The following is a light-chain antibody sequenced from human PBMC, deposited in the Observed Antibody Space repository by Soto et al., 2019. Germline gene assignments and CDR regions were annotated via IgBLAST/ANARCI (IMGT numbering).Light chain of an antibody. CDR1: QSVTSSY. CDR2: GAS. J-gene: IGKJ5*01. V-gene: IGKV3-20*01. Sequence: EIVLTQSPGTLSLSPGERATLSCRGSQSVTSSYLAWYQQKPGQAPRLLIHGASSRATGIPDRFSGGGSGTDFSLTISRLEPEDFAVYYCQHYHNSPITFGQGTRLEIK. CDR3: QHYHNSPIT.